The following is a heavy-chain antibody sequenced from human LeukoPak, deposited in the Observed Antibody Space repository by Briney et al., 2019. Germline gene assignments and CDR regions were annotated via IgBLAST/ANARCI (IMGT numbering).Heavy chain of an antibody. CDR2: ISWDGGST. V-gene: IGHV3-43D*03. CDR1: GFTFDGYA. D-gene: IGHD6-19*01. Sequence: GGSLRLSCAASGFTFDGYAMHWVRQAPGKGLEWVSLISWDGGSTYYADSVKGRFTISRDNSKNTLYLQITSLRAEDTGVYYCAKDHLPGIVVADRDYWGQGTLVTVSS. CDR3: AKDHLPGIVVADRDY. J-gene: IGHJ4*02.